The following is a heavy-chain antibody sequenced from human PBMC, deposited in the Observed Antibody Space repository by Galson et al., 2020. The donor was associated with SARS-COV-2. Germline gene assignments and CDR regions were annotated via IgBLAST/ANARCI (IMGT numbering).Heavy chain of an antibody. J-gene: IGHJ2*01. V-gene: IGHV3-64*01. CDR1: GFIFSTFG. CDR2: ISRNGGLI. D-gene: IGHD3-10*01. Sequence: GGSLRLSCAATGFIFSTFGMHWVRQAPGKGLEYVSAISRNGGLIYYAQSVKGRFTISRDNSKNTLYLQMDSLRAEDMAVYYCAREIYTRARENWYFDLWGRGTLVTVSS. CDR3: AREIYTRARENWYFDL.